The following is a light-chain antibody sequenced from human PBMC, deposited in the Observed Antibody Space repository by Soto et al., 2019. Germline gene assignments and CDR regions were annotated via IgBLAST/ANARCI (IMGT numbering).Light chain of an antibody. CDR2: KAS. J-gene: IGKJ1*01. CDR1: QSISTW. CDR3: QQYNTYST. Sequence: QMTQSPSTLSASVGDTVTITCRASQSISTWLAWYQQKPGKAPKLLIYKASTLESGVPSRFSGSGSGTEFTLTISRLQPDDFATYYCQQYNTYSTFGQGTKVAIK. V-gene: IGKV1-5*03.